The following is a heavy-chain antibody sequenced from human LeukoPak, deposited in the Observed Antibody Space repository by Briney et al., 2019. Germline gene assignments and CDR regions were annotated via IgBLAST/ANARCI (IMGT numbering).Heavy chain of an antibody. V-gene: IGHV3-21*01. J-gene: IGHJ3*02. Sequence: GGSLRLSCAASGFTFSSYSMNWVRQAPGKGLEWVSSISSSSSYIYYADSVKGRFTISRDNDKNSLYLQMNSLRVEDTAVYYCARDPSSSWYLSAFDIWGRGTMVTVSS. D-gene: IGHD6-13*01. CDR1: GFTFSSYS. CDR2: ISSSSSYI. CDR3: ARDPSSSWYLSAFDI.